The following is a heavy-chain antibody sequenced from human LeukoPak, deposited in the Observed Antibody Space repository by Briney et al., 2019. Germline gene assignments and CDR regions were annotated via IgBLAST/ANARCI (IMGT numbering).Heavy chain of an antibody. J-gene: IGHJ4*02. CDR3: ARSPGIAVAGTSFDY. D-gene: IGHD6-19*01. V-gene: IGHV4-39*07. CDR2: IYYSGST. Sequence: SETLSLTCTVSGGSISSSSYYWGWIRQPPGKGLEWIGSIYYSGSTYYNPSLKSRVTISVDTSKNQFSLKLSSVTAADTAVYYCARSPGIAVAGTSFDYWGQGTLVTVSS. CDR1: GGSISSSSYY.